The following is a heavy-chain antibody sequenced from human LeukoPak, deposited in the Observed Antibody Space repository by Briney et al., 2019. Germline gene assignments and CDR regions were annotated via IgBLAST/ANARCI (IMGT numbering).Heavy chain of an antibody. CDR2: IYYSGTT. V-gene: IGHV4-39*01. CDR3: ARPRSYYYDSSGYPNWFDP. CDR1: GGSLSITNYY. J-gene: IGHJ5*02. D-gene: IGHD3-22*01. Sequence: SETLSLTCTVSGGSLSITNYYWAWIRQPPGKGLEWIGSIYYSGTTYYNPSLKSRVTISVDTSKNQFSLKLSSVTAADTAVYYCARPRSYYYDSSGYPNWFDPWGQGTLVTVSS.